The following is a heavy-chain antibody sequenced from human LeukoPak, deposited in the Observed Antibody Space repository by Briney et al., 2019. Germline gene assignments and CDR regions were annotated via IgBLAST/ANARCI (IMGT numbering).Heavy chain of an antibody. D-gene: IGHD2-21*02. CDR1: GDSISDYY. V-gene: IGHV4-4*07. Sequence: ETLSLTCTVSGDSISDYYWSWIRQPAGKGLELIGRIYTNGITNYNPSLKSRVTTSVDTSKNQLSLRLSSVTAADTAVYYCARGVMTAIFAFDIWGQGTMVAVSS. J-gene: IGHJ3*02. CDR3: ARGVMTAIFAFDI. CDR2: IYTNGIT.